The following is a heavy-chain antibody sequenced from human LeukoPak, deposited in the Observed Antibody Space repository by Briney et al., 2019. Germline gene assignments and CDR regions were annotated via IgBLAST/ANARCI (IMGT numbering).Heavy chain of an antibody. V-gene: IGHV1-2*02. CDR3: AREVAVAGPFDY. D-gene: IGHD6-19*01. J-gene: IGHJ4*02. CDR2: INPNRGGT. Sequence: ASVKVSRKASGYTFTGYYMHWVRQAPGQGLEWMGWINPNRGGTNYAQKFQGRVTMTRDTSISTAYMELSRLRSDDTAVYYCAREVAVAGPFDYWGQGTLVTVSS. CDR1: GYTFTGYY.